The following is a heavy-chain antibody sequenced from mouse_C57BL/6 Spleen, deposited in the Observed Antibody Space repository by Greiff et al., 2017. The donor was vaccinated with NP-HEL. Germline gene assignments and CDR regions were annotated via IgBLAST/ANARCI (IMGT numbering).Heavy chain of an antibody. D-gene: IGHD2-5*01. CDR2: ISSGGDYI. CDR3: TRDDSNYADYAMDY. Sequence: EVMLVESGEGLVKPGGSLKLSCAASGFTFSSYAMSWVRQTPEKRLEWVAYISSGGDYIYYADTVKGRFTISRDNARNTLYLQMSSLKSEDTAMYYCTRDDSNYADYAMDYWGQGTSVTVSS. J-gene: IGHJ4*01. CDR1: GFTFSSYA. V-gene: IGHV5-9-1*02.